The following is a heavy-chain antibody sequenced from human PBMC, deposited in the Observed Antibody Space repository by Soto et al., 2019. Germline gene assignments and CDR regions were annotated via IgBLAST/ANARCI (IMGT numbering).Heavy chain of an antibody. Sequence: SETLSLTCTVSGGSISSYYWSWIRQPPGKGLEWIGYIYYSGSTNYNPSLKSRVTISVDTSKNQFSLKLSSVTAADTAVYYCARGLGGSGSYYEYYFDYWGQGTLVTVSS. CDR3: ARGLGGSGSYYEYYFDY. D-gene: IGHD3-10*01. CDR2: IYYSGST. CDR1: GGSISSYY. V-gene: IGHV4-59*01. J-gene: IGHJ4*02.